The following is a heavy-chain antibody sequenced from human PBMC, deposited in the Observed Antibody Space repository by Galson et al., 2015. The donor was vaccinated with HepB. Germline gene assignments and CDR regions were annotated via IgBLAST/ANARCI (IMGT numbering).Heavy chain of an antibody. V-gene: IGHV5-10-1*01. CDR3: ARLTRKYQYCSGGSCYSYFDY. D-gene: IGHD2-15*01. J-gene: IGHJ4*02. CDR2: IDPSDSYT. CDR1: GYSFTSYW. Sequence: QSGAEVKKPGESLRISCKGSGYSFTSYWTSWARQMPGKGLEWMGRIDPSDSYTNYSPSFQGHVTISADKSISTAYLQWSSLKASDTAMYYCARLTRKYQYCSGGSCYSYFDYWGQGTLVTVSS.